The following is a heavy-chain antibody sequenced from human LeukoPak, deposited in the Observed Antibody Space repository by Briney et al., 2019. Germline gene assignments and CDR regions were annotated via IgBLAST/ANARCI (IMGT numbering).Heavy chain of an antibody. J-gene: IGHJ3*02. Sequence: ASVKVSCKASGYTFTGYYMHWVRQAPGQGLERMGWINPNSGGTNYAQKFQGRVTMTRDTSISTANMELGRLRSDDTAVYYCARGDCYNSDDAFDIWGQGTMVTVSS. CDR3: ARGDCYNSDDAFDI. D-gene: IGHD5-24*01. V-gene: IGHV1-2*02. CDR2: INPNSGGT. CDR1: GYTFTGYY.